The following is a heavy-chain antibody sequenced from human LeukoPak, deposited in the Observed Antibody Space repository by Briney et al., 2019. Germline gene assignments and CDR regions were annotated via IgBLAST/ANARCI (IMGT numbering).Heavy chain of an antibody. CDR3: AKHDYGDYRDFDH. CDR2: ISGTGYTT. V-gene: IGHV3-23*01. J-gene: IGHJ4*02. D-gene: IGHD4-17*01. Sequence: GGSLRLSCAASGFTFSSFPMSWVHQAPEKGQEWASAISGTGYTTSYADSVKGRFTISRDNSKNTLYLQMNSLRAEDTALYYCAKHDYGDYRDFDHWGQGTLVTVSS. CDR1: GFTFSSFP.